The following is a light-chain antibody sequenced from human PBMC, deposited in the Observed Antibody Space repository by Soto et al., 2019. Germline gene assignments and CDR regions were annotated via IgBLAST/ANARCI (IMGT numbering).Light chain of an antibody. Sequence: QSVLTQPPSASGTPGQRVTISCSGSSSNIGNNYVYWYQHLQGTAPKLLMYRNNQRPSGVPDRFSGSKSGTSASLAISGLRSEDEADYYCAAWDDSRSGPVFGGGTKLTVL. CDR1: SSNIGNNY. V-gene: IGLV1-47*01. CDR3: AAWDDSRSGPV. CDR2: RNN. J-gene: IGLJ3*02.